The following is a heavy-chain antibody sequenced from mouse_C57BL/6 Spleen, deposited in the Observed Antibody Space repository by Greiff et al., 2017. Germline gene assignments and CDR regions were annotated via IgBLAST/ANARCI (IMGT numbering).Heavy chain of an antibody. D-gene: IGHD2-4*01. CDR1: GYTFTSYW. J-gene: IGHJ4*01. CDR3: ARSIYYEPMDY. Sequence: VQLQQPGAELVKPGASVKLSCKASGYTFTSYWMHWVKQRPGRGLGWIGRIDPNSGGTKYNEKFKSKATLTVDKPSSPAYMQLSSLTSEDSAVYYCARSIYYEPMDYWGQGTSVTVSS. V-gene: IGHV1-72*01. CDR2: IDPNSGGT.